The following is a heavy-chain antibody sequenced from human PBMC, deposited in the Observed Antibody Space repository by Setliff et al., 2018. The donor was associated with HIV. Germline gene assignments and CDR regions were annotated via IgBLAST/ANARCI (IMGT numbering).Heavy chain of an antibody. CDR1: GFNVNNKY. CDR3: ARDWRSGYDLNFDY. D-gene: IGHD5-12*01. J-gene: IGHJ4*02. CDR2: IYSDDYT. Sequence: ESLKISCAASGFNVNNKYMSWVRQAPGKGLEWVSIIYSDDYTKYADSLKGRFTISRDTSKNTLYLQMNSLRTEDTAVYYCARDWRSGYDLNFDYWGQGTLVTVS. V-gene: IGHV3-66*01.